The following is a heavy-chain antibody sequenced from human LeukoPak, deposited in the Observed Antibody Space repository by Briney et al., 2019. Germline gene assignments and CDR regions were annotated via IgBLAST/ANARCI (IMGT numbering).Heavy chain of an antibody. D-gene: IGHD6-19*01. CDR1: AGSISNHY. CDR2: IFYTGSY. CDR3: ARGRSSLDL. J-gene: IGHJ5*02. Sequence: SETLSLTCTVAAGSISNHYWSWMRQSPGKGLEWIAYIFYTGSYNYNPSPKSRVYISVDTSKNQFSLNLASVTAADTAVYYCARGRSSLDLWGQGTLVTVSS. V-gene: IGHV4-59*11.